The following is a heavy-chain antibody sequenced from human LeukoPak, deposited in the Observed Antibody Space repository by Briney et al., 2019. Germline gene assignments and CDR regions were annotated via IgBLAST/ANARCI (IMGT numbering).Heavy chain of an antibody. CDR2: IYYSGST. J-gene: IGHJ4*02. V-gene: IGHV4-31*03. D-gene: IGHD5-12*01. Sequence: SQTLSLTCTVSGGSISSGGYYWSWIRQHPGKGLEWIGYIYYSGSTYYNPSLKSRVTISVDTSKNQFSLQLNSVTPEDTALYYCARNLRPDFDYWGRGTLVTVSS. CDR1: GGSISSGGYY. CDR3: ARNLRPDFDY.